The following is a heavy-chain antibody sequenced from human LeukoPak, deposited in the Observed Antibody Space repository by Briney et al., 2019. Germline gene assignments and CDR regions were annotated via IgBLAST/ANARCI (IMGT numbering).Heavy chain of an antibody. CDR3: AKDPRPCYYDSSGYYVGY. V-gene: IGHV3-23*01. CDR2: ISGSGGST. CDR1: GFTFSSYA. D-gene: IGHD3-22*01. J-gene: IGHJ4*02. Sequence: GGSLRLSCAASGFTFSSYAMSWVRQAPGKGLEWVSAISGSGGSTYYAGSVKGRFTISRDNSKNTLYLQMNSLRAEDTPVYYRAKDPRPCYYDSSGYYVGYWGQGTLVTVSS.